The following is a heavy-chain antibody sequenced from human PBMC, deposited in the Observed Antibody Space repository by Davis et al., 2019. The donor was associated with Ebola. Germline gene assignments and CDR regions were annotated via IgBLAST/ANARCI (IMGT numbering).Heavy chain of an antibody. CDR1: DGSFSGYY. CDR3: ARGRREGPGIIRASTRWFDP. J-gene: IGHJ5*02. Sequence: MPSETLSLTCAVYDGSFSGYYWTWIRQSPGKGLEWIGEISHSGSTNYNPSLKSRVTISVDSSKNQFSLKVSSVTAADTAVYYCARGRREGPGIIRASTRWFDPWGQGTLVTVSS. D-gene: IGHD3-16*01. V-gene: IGHV4-34*01. CDR2: ISHSGST.